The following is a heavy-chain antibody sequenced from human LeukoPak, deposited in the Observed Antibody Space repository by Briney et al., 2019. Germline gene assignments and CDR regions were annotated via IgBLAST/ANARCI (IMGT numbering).Heavy chain of an antibody. CDR3: AKAEGYYILTGLHY. Sequence: GGSLRLSCATSGFTFSSYAMSWVRQAPGKGLEWVSGIGASGGSTYYADSVKGRFTISRDNSKNTLYLQMNSLRTEDTAVYYCAKAEGYYILTGLHYWGQGTLVTVSS. J-gene: IGHJ4*02. CDR1: GFTFSSYA. D-gene: IGHD3-9*01. V-gene: IGHV3-23*01. CDR2: IGASGGST.